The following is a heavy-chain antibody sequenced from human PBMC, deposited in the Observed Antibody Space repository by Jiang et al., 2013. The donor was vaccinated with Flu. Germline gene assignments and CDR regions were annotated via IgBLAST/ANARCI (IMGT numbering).Heavy chain of an antibody. D-gene: IGHD3-10*01. Sequence: VQLVESGGGLVQPGRSLRLSCTASGFTFGDYAMSWVRQAPGKGLEWAGFIRSKAYGGTTEYATSVKGRFTISRDDSKSIAYLQMNSLKTEDTAVYYCTRARPGSGSYYSGYYYYYGMDVWGKGTTVTVSS. CDR2: IRSKAYGGTT. CDR3: TRARPGSGSYYSGYYYYYGMDV. V-gene: IGHV3-49*04. J-gene: IGHJ6*04. CDR1: GFTFGDYA.